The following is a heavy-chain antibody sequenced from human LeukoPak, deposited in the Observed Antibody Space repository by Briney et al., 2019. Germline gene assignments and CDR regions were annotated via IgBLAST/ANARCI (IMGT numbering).Heavy chain of an antibody. Sequence: GGSLRLSCAASGFTFSTYGMHWVRQAPGKGLEWVAFIHYDASIQLYADSVKGRFTISRDNSKNMLYLQMSTPKLEDAAVYFCAKDHCRRTDRSNRFDPWGQGTLVTVSS. CDR1: GFTFSTYG. J-gene: IGHJ5*02. V-gene: IGHV3-30*02. D-gene: IGHD2-15*01. CDR3: AKDHCRRTDRSNRFDP. CDR2: IHYDASIQ.